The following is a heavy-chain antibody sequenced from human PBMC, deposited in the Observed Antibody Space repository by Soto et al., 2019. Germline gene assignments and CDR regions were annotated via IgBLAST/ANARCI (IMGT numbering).Heavy chain of an antibody. V-gene: IGHV1-69*13. Sequence: SVKVSCKASGGTFSSYAISWVRQAPGQGLEWMGGIIPIFGTANYAQKFQGRVTITADESTSTAYMELSSLRSEDTAVYYCAIPPHYYDSSGYYYGHHFQHWGQGTLVTVSS. CDR3: AIPPHYYDSSGYYYGHHFQH. D-gene: IGHD3-22*01. CDR1: GGTFSSYA. CDR2: IIPIFGTA. J-gene: IGHJ1*01.